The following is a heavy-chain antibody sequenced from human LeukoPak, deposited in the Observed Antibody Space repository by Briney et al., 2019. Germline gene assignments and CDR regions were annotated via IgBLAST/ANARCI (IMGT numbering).Heavy chain of an antibody. Sequence: PSETLSLTCTVSGDSISSGDYYWSWIRQPPGKGLEWIGYIYYSGSTYYNPSLKSRVTISVDTSKNQFSLKPSSVTAADTAVYYCALYGSGSYNFDSWGQGTLVTVSS. CDR3: ALYGSGSYNFDS. CDR1: GDSISSGDYY. CDR2: IYYSGST. D-gene: IGHD3-10*01. J-gene: IGHJ4*02. V-gene: IGHV4-30-4*01.